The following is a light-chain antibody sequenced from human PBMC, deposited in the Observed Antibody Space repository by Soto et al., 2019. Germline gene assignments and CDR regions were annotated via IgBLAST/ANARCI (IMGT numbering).Light chain of an antibody. J-gene: IGKJ1*01. CDR2: GAS. V-gene: IGKV3-20*01. CDR1: QSVSSSY. Sequence: EIELTQSPGTLSLSPGDRATISCRASQSVSSSYLAWYQQKPGLAPRLLIYGASSRASGIPERFSGGGSGTDFTLTISRLEPEDSAVYYCQQYDNYPRTFGQGTKVEIK. CDR3: QQYDNYPRT.